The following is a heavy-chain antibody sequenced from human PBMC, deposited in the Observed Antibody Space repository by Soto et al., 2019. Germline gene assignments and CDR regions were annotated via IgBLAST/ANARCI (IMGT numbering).Heavy chain of an antibody. J-gene: IGHJ4*02. Sequence: QITLKESGPTLVRPTQTLTLTCTFSGFSLSTSGLGVGWIRQPPGKALEWLALIYWNDDKRYSPSLKARLTITKDTSKNQVVLTMTNMDPVDTATYYCAHRPSGWDVFDYWGQGTLVTVSS. CDR2: IYWNDDK. CDR1: GFSLSTSGLG. CDR3: AHRPSGWDVFDY. V-gene: IGHV2-5*01. D-gene: IGHD6-19*01.